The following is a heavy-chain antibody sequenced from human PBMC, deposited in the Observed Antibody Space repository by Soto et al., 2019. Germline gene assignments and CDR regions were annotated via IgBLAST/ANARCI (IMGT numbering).Heavy chain of an antibody. J-gene: IGHJ4*02. CDR1: GESFSGYF. CDR3: ARGIYSSSSFFDY. V-gene: IGHV4-34*01. D-gene: IGHD6-6*01. CDR2: ISHTGNT. Sequence: PSETLSLTCAVFGESFSGYFWSWIRQPPGKGLEWIGEISHTGNTNYNPSLKSRVTISVDTSENQFSLKLSSVTAADTAVFYCARGIYSSSSFFDYWGQGTLVTVSS.